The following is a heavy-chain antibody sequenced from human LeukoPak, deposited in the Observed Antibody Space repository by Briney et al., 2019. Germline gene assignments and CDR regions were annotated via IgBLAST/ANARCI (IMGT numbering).Heavy chain of an antibody. CDR1: GFTFRNYV. V-gene: IGHV3-30-3*01. Sequence: PGRSLRLSCAASGFTFRNYVIHWVRQAPGKGLGWVAVTSSDLNVKLYADSVKGRFTISRGNSRSTLYLQMNSLRPEDTAIYYCAREGYYGSGSPPSLYFDYWGQGTLVTVSS. CDR2: TSSDLNVK. D-gene: IGHD3-10*01. CDR3: AREGYYGSGSPPSLYFDY. J-gene: IGHJ4*02.